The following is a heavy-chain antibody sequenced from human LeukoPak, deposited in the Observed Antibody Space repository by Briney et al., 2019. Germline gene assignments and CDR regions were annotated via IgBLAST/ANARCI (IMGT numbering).Heavy chain of an antibody. CDR2: ISGSGGST. CDR1: GFTFGDYA. Sequence: PGGSLRLSCTASGFTFGDYAMSWVRQAPGKGLEWVSAISGSGGSTYYADSVKGRFTISRDNSKNTLYLQMNSLRAEDTAVYYCAKGYYCTNGVCYNHNWFDPWGQGTLVTVSS. J-gene: IGHJ5*02. CDR3: AKGYYCTNGVCYNHNWFDP. D-gene: IGHD2-8*01. V-gene: IGHV3-23*01.